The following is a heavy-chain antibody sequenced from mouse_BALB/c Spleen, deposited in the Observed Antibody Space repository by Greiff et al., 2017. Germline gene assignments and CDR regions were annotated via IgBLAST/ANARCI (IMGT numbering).Heavy chain of an antibody. Sequence: EVHLVESGGDLVKPGGSLKLSCAASGFTFSGYGMSWVRQTPDKRLEWVATISSGGSYTYYPDSVKGRFTISRDNAKNTLYLQMSSLKSEDTAMYYCARQDYGVYYAMDYWGQGTSVTVSS. CDR2: ISSGGSYT. J-gene: IGHJ4*01. V-gene: IGHV5-6*01. CDR1: GFTFSGYG. CDR3: ARQDYGVYYAMDY. D-gene: IGHD1-1*02.